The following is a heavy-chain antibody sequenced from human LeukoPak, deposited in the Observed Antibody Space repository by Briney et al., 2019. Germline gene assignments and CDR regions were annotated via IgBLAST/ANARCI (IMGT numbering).Heavy chain of an antibody. J-gene: IGHJ3*02. Sequence: GESLKISCKGSGYSFTTYWIGWVRQMPGKGLEWMGIIYPGDSDTRYSPSFQGQVTISADKSISTAYLQWSSLKASDTAMYYCARVGSSSAQVYAFDIWGQGTMVTVSS. CDR2: IYPGDSDT. D-gene: IGHD6-13*01. V-gene: IGHV5-51*01. CDR1: GYSFTTYW. CDR3: ARVGSSSAQVYAFDI.